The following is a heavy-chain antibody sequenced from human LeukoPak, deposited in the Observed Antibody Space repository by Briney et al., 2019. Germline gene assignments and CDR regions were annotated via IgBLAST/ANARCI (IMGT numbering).Heavy chain of an antibody. D-gene: IGHD2-21*02. CDR2: IYSGGST. Sequence: GGSLRLSCAASGFTVSSNYTSWVRQAPGKGLEWVSVIYSGGSTYYAESVKGRFTISRDNSKDTLYLQMNSLRVEDTAVYYCAKDLPTKCRGDCPSDYWGQGTLVTVSS. CDR3: AKDLPTKCRGDCPSDY. V-gene: IGHV3-53*01. CDR1: GFTVSSNY. J-gene: IGHJ4*02.